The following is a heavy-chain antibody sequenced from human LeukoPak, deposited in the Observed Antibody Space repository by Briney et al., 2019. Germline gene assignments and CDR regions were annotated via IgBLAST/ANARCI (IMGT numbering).Heavy chain of an antibody. J-gene: IGHJ3*02. CDR3: ARVVAVAGRAFDI. CDR1: GFTFSSYS. V-gene: IGHV3-21*01. CDR2: ISSSSSYI. D-gene: IGHD6-19*01. Sequence: PGGSLRLSCAASGFTFSSYSMNWVRQAPWKGLEWVSSISSSSSYIYYADSVKGRFTISRDNAKNSLYLQMNSLRAEDTAVYYCARVVAVAGRAFDISGQGTMVTVSS.